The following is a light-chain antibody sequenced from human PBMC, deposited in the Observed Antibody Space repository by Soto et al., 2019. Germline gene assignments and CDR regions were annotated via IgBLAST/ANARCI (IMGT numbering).Light chain of an antibody. CDR3: QSYDSSLSGSQV. Sequence: QSVLTQPPSVSGAPGQRVTISCTGSSSNIGAGYDVHWYQQLPGTAPKLLIYGNSNRPSGVPDRFSGSKSGTSASLAITGLQAEDEADYDCQSYDSSLSGSQVFGTGTKVTVL. J-gene: IGLJ1*01. CDR1: SSNIGAGYD. V-gene: IGLV1-40*01. CDR2: GNS.